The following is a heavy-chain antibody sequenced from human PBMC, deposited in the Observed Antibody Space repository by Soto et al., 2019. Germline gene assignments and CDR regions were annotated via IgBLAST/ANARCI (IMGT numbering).Heavy chain of an antibody. Sequence: QVQLVHSGAEVKKPGSSVKVSCKASGGTFSRYAISWVRRAPGQGLEWIGGFIPIYGTRNYAKKFQGRVTITADESTSTAYMELSSLRSEDTAVYYCARAERPYGDYDNYYYAMDVWDQGTSVTVSS. J-gene: IGHJ6*02. CDR2: FIPIYGTR. V-gene: IGHV1-69*01. CDR1: GGTFSRYA. D-gene: IGHD4-17*01. CDR3: ARAERPYGDYDNYYYAMDV.